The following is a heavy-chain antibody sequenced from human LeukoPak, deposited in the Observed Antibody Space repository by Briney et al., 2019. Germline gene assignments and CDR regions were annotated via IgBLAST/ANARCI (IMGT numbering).Heavy chain of an antibody. CDR2: IGISGETS. CDR1: GFTFSGHY. J-gene: IGHJ4*02. D-gene: IGHD7-27*01. CDR3: TRYGDSANKVDF. V-gene: IGHV3-11*01. Sequence: GGSLRLSCAASGFTFSGHYMSWIRQAPGKGLEWPSYIGISGETSYNADSVKGRFAISRDNGKSTLYLQMNSLRVEDTAVYYCTRYGDSANKVDFWGQGTLVTVSS.